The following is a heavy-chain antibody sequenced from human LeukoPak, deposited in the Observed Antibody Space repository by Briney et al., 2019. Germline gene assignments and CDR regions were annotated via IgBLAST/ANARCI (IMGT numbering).Heavy chain of an antibody. V-gene: IGHV4-4*07. CDR2: IYTSGST. CDR3: ARHVGASGYDYDDAFDI. Sequence: PSETLSLTCTVSGGSISSYYWSWIRQPGGKGLEWIGRIYTSGSTNYNPSLKSRVTMSVDTSKNQFSLKLSSVTAADTAVYYCARHVGASGYDYDDAFDIWGQGTMVTVSS. D-gene: IGHD5-12*01. CDR1: GGSISSYY. J-gene: IGHJ3*02.